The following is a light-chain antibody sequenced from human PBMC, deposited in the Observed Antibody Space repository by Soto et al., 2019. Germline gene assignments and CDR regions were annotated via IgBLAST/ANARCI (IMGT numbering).Light chain of an antibody. J-gene: IGKJ4*01. Sequence: DIVMTQSPATLSVSPGERATLSRRASQSVDISLAWYQQKPGQAPRLLIYATSSRATGIPHRFSGGGSGTDFTLTISRLEPEDFAIYCCQQCGSSFSGVSFGGGTKVDIK. CDR3: QQCGSSFSGVS. V-gene: IGKV3-20*01. CDR1: QSVDIS. CDR2: ATS.